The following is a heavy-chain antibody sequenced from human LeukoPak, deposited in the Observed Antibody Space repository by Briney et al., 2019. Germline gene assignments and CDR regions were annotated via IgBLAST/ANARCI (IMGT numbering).Heavy chain of an antibody. J-gene: IGHJ4*02. D-gene: IGHD4-17*01. V-gene: IGHV4-61*08. Sequence: KPSETLSLTCTVSGGSISGGGYYWSWIRQPPGKGLEWIGYIYYSGSTNYNPSLKSRVTISVDTSKNQFSLKLSSVTAADTAVYYCARVRMTALFDYWGQGTLVTVSS. CDR2: IYYSGST. CDR1: GGSISGGGYY. CDR3: ARVRMTALFDY.